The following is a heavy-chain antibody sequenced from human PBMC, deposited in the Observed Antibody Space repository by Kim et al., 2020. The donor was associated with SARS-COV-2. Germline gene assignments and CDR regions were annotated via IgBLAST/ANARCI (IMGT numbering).Heavy chain of an antibody. CDR3: ARGGRYSGYD. D-gene: IGHD5-12*01. Sequence: TSAHPSRKSRVTISVDTSKNQFSRKLSSVTAADTAVYYCARGGRYSGYDWGQGTLVTVSS. J-gene: IGHJ4*02. CDR2: T. V-gene: IGHV4-34*01.